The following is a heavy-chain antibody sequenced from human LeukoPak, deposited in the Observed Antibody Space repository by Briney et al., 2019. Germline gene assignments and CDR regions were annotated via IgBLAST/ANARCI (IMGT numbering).Heavy chain of an antibody. CDR2: ISDIGSI. CDR1: GGSMSIYY. Sequence: PAEALSLTCTVSGGSMSIYYWSWIRQPPGKGLEWIAYISDIGSINYNPSLKSRVTISLDTSKNQFSLKLSSVTAADTAVYYCAGHHPRNTVDFWGQGTLVTVSS. CDR3: AGHHPRNTVDF. V-gene: IGHV4-59*08. D-gene: IGHD2-8*02. J-gene: IGHJ4*02.